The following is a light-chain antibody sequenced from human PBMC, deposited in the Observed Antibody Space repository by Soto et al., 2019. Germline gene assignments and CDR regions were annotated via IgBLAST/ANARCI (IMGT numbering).Light chain of an antibody. J-gene: IGLJ2*01. V-gene: IGLV2-23*02. Sequence: QSALTQPASVSGSPGQSITISCTSSEVGTYNLVSWYQHHPGKAPKLMIYDVSKRPSGVSNRFSGSKSGNTASLTISGLPAEDEADYYCCSYAGSSTVVFGGGTKLTVL. CDR3: CSYAGSSTVV. CDR1: SSEVGTYNL. CDR2: DVS.